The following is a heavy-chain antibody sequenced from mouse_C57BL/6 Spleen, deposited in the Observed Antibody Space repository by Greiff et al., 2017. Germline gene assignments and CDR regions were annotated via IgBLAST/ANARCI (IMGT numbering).Heavy chain of an antibody. D-gene: IGHD2-4*01. V-gene: IGHV1-82*01. CDR1: GYAFSSSW. J-gene: IGHJ2*01. CDR2: IYPGDGDT. CDR3: ASYDYDEKGLYY. Sequence: QVQLQQSGPELVKPGASVKISCKASGYAFSSSWMNWVKQRPGKGLEWIGRIYPGDGDTNYNGKFKGKATLTADKSSSTAYMQLSSLTSEDSAVYFCASYDYDEKGLYYWGQGTTLTVSS.